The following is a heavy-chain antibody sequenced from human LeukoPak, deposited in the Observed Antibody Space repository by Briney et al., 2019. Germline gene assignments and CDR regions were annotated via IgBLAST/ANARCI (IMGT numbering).Heavy chain of an antibody. CDR2: TYYRSKWYN. J-gene: IGHJ6*03. V-gene: IGHV6-1*01. D-gene: IGHD3-16*01. CDR1: GDSVSSNSAA. Sequence: SQTLSLTCAISGDSVSSNSAAWNWIRQSPSRGLEWLGRTYYRSKWYNDYAVSVKSRITINPDTSKNQFSLQLNSVTPEDTAVYYCAGGSAPSGYYYYYMDVWGKGTTVTVSS. CDR3: AGGSAPSGYYYYYMDV.